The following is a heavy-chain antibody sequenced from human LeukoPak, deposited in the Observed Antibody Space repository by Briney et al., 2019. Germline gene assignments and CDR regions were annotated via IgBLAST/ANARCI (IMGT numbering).Heavy chain of an antibody. CDR2: INPNSGGT. J-gene: IGHJ4*02. CDR3: ASGRTDIVVVPATLRNYYFDY. V-gene: IGHV1-2*02. Sequence: ASVKVSCKASGYTFTGYYMHWVRQAPGQGLEWMGWINPNSGGTNYAQKFQGRVTMTRDTSISTAYMELSRLRSDDTAVYYCASGRTDIVVVPATLRNYYFDYWGQGTLVTVSS. CDR1: GYTFTGYY. D-gene: IGHD2-2*01.